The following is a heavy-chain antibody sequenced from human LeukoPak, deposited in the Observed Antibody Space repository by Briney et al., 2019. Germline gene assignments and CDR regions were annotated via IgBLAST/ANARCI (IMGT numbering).Heavy chain of an antibody. J-gene: IGHJ4*02. D-gene: IGHD4-17*01. V-gene: IGHV3-7*01. Sequence: GGSLRLSCAASGFIFSDYWMSWLRQAPGKGLEWVANIKQDGSEKYYVDSVKGRFTISRYNAKNALCLQMNSLRAEGTAVYYCVRRGSGDHFDYWGQGTLVTVSS. CDR1: GFIFSDYW. CDR3: VRRGSGDHFDY. CDR2: IKQDGSEK.